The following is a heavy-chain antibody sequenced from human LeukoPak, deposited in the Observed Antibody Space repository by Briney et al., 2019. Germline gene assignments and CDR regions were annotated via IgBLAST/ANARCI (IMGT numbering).Heavy chain of an antibody. CDR3: AKDAQRGFDYSNSLEY. J-gene: IGHJ4*02. CDR1: QFRFPFSHYG. V-gene: IGHV3-33*06. Sequence: PGGSLTLSCVASQFRFPFSHYGMHWVRQAPGRGLEWVAVILSDGTNQYYADSVKGRFTISRDNSKNTVYLQMNSLRAEDTAVYFCAKDAQRGFDYSNSLEYWGQGTLGTVSS. D-gene: IGHD4-11*01. CDR2: ILSDGTNQ.